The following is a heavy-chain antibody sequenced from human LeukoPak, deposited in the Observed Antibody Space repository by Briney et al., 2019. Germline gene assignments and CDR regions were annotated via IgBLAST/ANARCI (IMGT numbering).Heavy chain of an antibody. D-gene: IGHD3-16*01. V-gene: IGHV1-18*01. CDR3: ARVSSGGTLDAFDI. CDR2: ISAYNGST. CDR1: GYTFTSYG. Sequence: GASVKVSCKASGYTFTSYGISWVRQAPGQGLEWMGWISAYNGSTNYAQKLQGRVTMTTDTSTSTAYMELRSLRSDDTAVYYCARVSSGGTLDAFDIWGQGTMVTVSS. J-gene: IGHJ3*02.